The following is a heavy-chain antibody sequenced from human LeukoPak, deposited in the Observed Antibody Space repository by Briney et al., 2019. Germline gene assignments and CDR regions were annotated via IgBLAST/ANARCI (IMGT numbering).Heavy chain of an antibody. Sequence: ASVKVSCKVSGHTLSELTMYWVRQAPGKGLEWMGGLDPENDERMYARNFRGRVTMTEDTSTDTAYMELSSLRSEDTAVYFCATEMTSVVPDYWGQGTLVTVSS. CDR1: GHTLSELT. CDR3: ATEMTSVVPDY. V-gene: IGHV1-24*01. CDR2: LDPENDER. D-gene: IGHD4-11*01. J-gene: IGHJ4*02.